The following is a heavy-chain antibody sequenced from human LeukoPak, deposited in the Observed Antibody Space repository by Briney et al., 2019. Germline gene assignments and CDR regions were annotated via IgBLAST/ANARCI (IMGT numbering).Heavy chain of an antibody. D-gene: IGHD3-10*01. CDR2: IFHGGST. J-gene: IGHJ4*02. CDR1: GGSISSSNW. CDR3: ARGEDHGSGTVHFDY. Sequence: SETLSLTCAVSGGSISSSNWWSWVRQPPGKGLEWIGEIFHGGSTNFNPSLKSRVTMSVDRSKNQFSLNLSSVTAADTAVYYCARGEDHGSGTVHFDYWGQGTLVTVSS. V-gene: IGHV4-4*02.